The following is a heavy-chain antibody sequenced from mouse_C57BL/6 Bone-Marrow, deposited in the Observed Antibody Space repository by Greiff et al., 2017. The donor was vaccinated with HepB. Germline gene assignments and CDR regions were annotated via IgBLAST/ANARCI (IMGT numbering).Heavy chain of an antibody. Sequence: QVHVKQSGPGLVQPSQSLSITCTVSGFSLTSYGVHWVRQSPGKGLEWLGVIWSGGSTDYNAAFISRLSLSKDNSTSQVFFKMNSLQADDTAIYYCARKNYGSRDYAMDYWGQGTSVTVSS. CDR3: ARKNYGSRDYAMDY. D-gene: IGHD1-1*01. CDR1: GFSLTSYG. CDR2: IWSGGST. V-gene: IGHV2-2*01. J-gene: IGHJ4*01.